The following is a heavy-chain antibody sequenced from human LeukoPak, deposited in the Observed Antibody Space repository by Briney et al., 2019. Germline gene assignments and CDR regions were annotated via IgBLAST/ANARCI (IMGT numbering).Heavy chain of an antibody. J-gene: IGHJ4*02. CDR2: ISGSSSYT. CDR1: GFTFSDYY. D-gene: IGHD3-3*01. Sequence: GGSLRLSCAASGFTFSDYYMSWIRQAPGKGLEWVSYISGSSSYTNYADSVKGRFTISRDNAKNSLYLHMNSLRAEDTAVYYCASGGGYYSFDYWGQGTLVTVSS. CDR3: ASGGGYYSFDY. V-gene: IGHV3-11*03.